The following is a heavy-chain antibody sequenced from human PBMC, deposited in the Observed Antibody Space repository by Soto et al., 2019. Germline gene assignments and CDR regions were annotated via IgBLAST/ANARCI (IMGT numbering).Heavy chain of an antibody. Sequence: SETLSLTCTVSGGSISSYYWSWIRQPPGKGLEWIGYIYYSGSTNYNPSLKSRVTISVDTSKNQFSLKLSSVTAADTAMYYCASPSGDSESLDIWGQGTMVTVSS. J-gene: IGHJ3*02. D-gene: IGHD4-17*01. CDR1: GGSISSYY. CDR3: ASPSGDSESLDI. CDR2: IYYSGST. V-gene: IGHV4-59*08.